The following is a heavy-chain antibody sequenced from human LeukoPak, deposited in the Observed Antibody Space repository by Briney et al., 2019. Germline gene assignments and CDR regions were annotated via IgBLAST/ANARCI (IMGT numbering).Heavy chain of an antibody. Sequence: GESLKISCKGSGYSFTSYWIGWVRQMPGKGLGWMGIIYPGDSDTRYSPSFQGQVTISADKSVSTAYLQWSSLKASDTAMYYCARHYNSDFWSGYSDYWGQGTLVTVSS. J-gene: IGHJ4*02. D-gene: IGHD3-3*01. V-gene: IGHV5-51*01. CDR1: GYSFTSYW. CDR2: IYPGDSDT. CDR3: ARHYNSDFWSGYSDY.